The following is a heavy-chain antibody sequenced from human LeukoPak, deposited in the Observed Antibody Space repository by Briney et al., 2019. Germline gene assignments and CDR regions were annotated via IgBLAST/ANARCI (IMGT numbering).Heavy chain of an antibody. V-gene: IGHV3-23*01. D-gene: IGHD4-23*01. Sequence: PGGSLRLSCAASGFTFSNYALSWVRQAPGKELGWVSSIAGSGGSTYYAESVKGRFTISRDNSKNTLYLQMNSLQADDTAVYYCARGLRWRDYWGQGTLVTVSS. J-gene: IGHJ4*02. CDR3: ARGLRWRDY. CDR1: GFTFSNYA. CDR2: IAGSGGST.